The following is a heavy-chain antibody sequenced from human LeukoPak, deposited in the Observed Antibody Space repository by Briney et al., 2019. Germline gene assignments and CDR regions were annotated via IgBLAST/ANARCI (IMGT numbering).Heavy chain of an antibody. CDR2: ISSSSSTI. Sequence: GGSLRLSCAASGFTFSSYSMNWVRQAPGKGLEWVSYISSSSSTIYYADSVKGRFTISRDNAKNSLYLQMNSLRAEDTAVYYCARDRVRYYYGSGSEIDPWGQGTLVTVSS. J-gene: IGHJ5*02. V-gene: IGHV3-48*01. D-gene: IGHD3-10*01. CDR1: GFTFSSYS. CDR3: ARDRVRYYYGSGSEIDP.